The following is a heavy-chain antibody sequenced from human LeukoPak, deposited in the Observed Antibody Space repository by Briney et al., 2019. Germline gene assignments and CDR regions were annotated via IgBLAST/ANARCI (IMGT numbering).Heavy chain of an antibody. V-gene: IGHV2-5*02. CDR3: AHTPWLTGTTSTLYFDY. D-gene: IGHD1-20*01. CDR2: IYWDDDK. CDR1: GFSLSASSMG. Sequence: SGPTLVNPTQTLTLTCSFAGFSLSASSMGVTWIRQPPGKALEWLALIYWDDDKRYSPSLKSRLTITKDTSKNQVVLTMTNMDPVDTATYYCAHTPWLTGTTSTLYFDYWGQGTLVTVSS. J-gene: IGHJ4*02.